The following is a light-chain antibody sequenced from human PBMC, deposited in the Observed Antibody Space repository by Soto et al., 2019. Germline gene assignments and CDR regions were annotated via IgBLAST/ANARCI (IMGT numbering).Light chain of an antibody. CDR3: SSYTSSTTLV. Sequence: QSVLTQPASVSGSPGQSITISCTGTSRDVGGYNYVSWYQQHPGKAPKLMIYEVHNRPSGVSNRFSGSKSGNTASLTISGLQAEDEADYYCSSYTSSTTLVFGGGTQLTVL. J-gene: IGLJ2*01. CDR2: EVH. V-gene: IGLV2-14*01. CDR1: SRDVGGYNY.